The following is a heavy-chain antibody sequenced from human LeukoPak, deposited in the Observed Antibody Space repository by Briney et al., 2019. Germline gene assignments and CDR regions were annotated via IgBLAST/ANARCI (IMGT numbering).Heavy chain of an antibody. V-gene: IGHV4-34*01. D-gene: IGHD3-10*01. J-gene: IGHJ4*02. Sequence: SETPSLTCAVYGGSFSGYYWSWIRQPPGKGLEWIGEINHSGSTNYNPSLKSRVTISVDTSKDQFSLKLSSVTAADTAVYYCARVRDSVYYFDYWGQGTLVTVSS. CDR1: GGSFSGYY. CDR3: ARVRDSVYYFDY. CDR2: INHSGST.